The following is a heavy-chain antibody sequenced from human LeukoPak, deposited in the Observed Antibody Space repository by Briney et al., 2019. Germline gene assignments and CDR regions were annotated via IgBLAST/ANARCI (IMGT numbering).Heavy chain of an antibody. D-gene: IGHD1-26*01. V-gene: IGHV3-74*01. CDR3: TRSPSLGGSYWGFDY. CDR1: GFTFSTYW. CDR2: LSPDGSSS. Sequence: PGGSLILSCAASGFTFSTYWMHWVRQAPGKGLVWVSRLSPDGSSSIYADSVKGRFTVSRDNAKNTLYLQMNSLRADDTAVYYCTRSPSLGGSYWGFDYWGQGTLLTVSS. J-gene: IGHJ4*02.